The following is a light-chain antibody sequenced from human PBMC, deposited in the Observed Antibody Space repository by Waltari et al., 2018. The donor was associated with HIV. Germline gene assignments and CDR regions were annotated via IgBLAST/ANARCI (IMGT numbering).Light chain of an antibody. J-gene: IGKJ1*01. CDR3: QQYKIWPPWT. Sequence: EIVMTQSPATLSVSLGEKATLSCRASQSVRYNLAWYQQKPGQAPRLLMYGASTRAAGIPARFSASGSGTEFTLTISSLQSEDFAIYYCQQYKIWPPWTFGQGTKVEIK. CDR2: GAS. CDR1: QSVRYN. V-gene: IGKV3-15*01.